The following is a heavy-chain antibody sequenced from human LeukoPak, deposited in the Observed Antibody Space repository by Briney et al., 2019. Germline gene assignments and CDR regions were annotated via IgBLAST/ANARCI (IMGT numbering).Heavy chain of an antibody. CDR2: IIPIFGTA. CDR1: GGTFSSYA. CDR3: ARVLGDSSGYYYGPGDY. D-gene: IGHD3-22*01. Sequence: ASVTVSCKASGGTFSSYAISWVRQAPGQGLEWMGGIIPIFGTANYAQKFQGRVTITADESTSTAYMELSSLRSEDTAVYYCARVLGDSSGYYYGPGDYWGQGTLVTVSS. J-gene: IGHJ4*02. V-gene: IGHV1-69*13.